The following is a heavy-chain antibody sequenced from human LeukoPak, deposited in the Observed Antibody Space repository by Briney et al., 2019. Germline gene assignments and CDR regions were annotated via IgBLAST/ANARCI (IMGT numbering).Heavy chain of an antibody. Sequence: GGSLRLSCAASGFTLTRHAMSWVRQAPGKGLEWVSVIGDRGDITYYADSVQGRFTISRDTSTNTVFLQMNSLRLDDTAVYYCAKEWQQHSKRTDHWGQGTLVTVSS. D-gene: IGHD1-1*01. CDR2: IGDRGDIT. J-gene: IGHJ4*02. V-gene: IGHV3-23*01. CDR1: GFTLTRHA. CDR3: AKEWQQHSKRTDH.